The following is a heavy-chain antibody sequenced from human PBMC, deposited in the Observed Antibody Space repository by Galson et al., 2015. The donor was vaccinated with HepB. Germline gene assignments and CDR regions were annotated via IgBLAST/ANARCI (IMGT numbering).Heavy chain of an antibody. CDR2: ISYDGSNK. CDR1: GFTFSSYA. CDR3: ARGRSVATAPFDY. J-gene: IGHJ4*02. D-gene: IGHD5-18*01. Sequence: SLRLSCAASGFTFSSYAMHWVRQAPGKGLEWVAVISYDGSNKYYADSVKGRFTISRDNSKNTLYLQMNSLRAEDTAVYYCARGRSVATAPFDYWGQGTLVTVSS. V-gene: IGHV3-30*04.